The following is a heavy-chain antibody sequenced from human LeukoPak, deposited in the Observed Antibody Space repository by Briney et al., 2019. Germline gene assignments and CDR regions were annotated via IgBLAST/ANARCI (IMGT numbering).Heavy chain of an antibody. Sequence: ASVKVSCKASGYTFTGYYMHWVRQAPGQGLEWMGWINPNSGGTNYAQKFQGRVTMTRDTSSSTAYMELSRLRSDDTAVYYCARPWQQLVHQGFDPWGQGTLVTVSS. D-gene: IGHD6-13*01. CDR2: INPNSGGT. CDR3: ARPWQQLVHQGFDP. V-gene: IGHV1-2*02. CDR1: GYTFTGYY. J-gene: IGHJ5*02.